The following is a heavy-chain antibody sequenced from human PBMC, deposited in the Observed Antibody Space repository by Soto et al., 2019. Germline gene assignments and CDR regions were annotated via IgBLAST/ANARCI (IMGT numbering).Heavy chain of an antibody. CDR3: ARDWFGYCSGGSCHYGMDV. CDR2: IYYSGST. D-gene: IGHD2-15*01. Sequence: TSETLSLTCTVSGGSISSGGYYWSWIRQHPGKGLEWIGYIYYSGSTYYNPSLKSRVTISVDTSKNQFSLKLSSVTAADTAVYYCARDWFGYCSGGSCHYGMDVWGQGTTVTVSS. J-gene: IGHJ6*02. CDR1: GGSISSGGYY. V-gene: IGHV4-31*03.